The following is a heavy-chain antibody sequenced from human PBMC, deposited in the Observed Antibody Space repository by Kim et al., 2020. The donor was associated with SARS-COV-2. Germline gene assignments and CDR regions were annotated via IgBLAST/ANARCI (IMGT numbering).Heavy chain of an antibody. CDR3: AKPRGWAPTAISGDYGDY. Sequence: GGSLRLSCAASGFTFSSYAMSWVRQAPGKGLEWVSAISGSGGSTYYADSVKGRFTISSDNSKNTLYLQMNSLRAEDTAVYYCAKPRGWAPTAISGDYGDYWGQGTLVTVSS. CDR1: GFTFSSYA. J-gene: IGHJ4*02. V-gene: IGHV3-23*01. D-gene: IGHD2-21*02. CDR2: ISGSGGST.